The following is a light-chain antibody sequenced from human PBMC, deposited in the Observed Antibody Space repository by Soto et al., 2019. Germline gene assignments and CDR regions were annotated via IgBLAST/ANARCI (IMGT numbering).Light chain of an antibody. J-gene: IGKJ1*01. CDR2: AAS. CDR3: HKYNSAPWT. Sequence: DIQMTQSPSSLSASVGDRVTITCRASQGISNYLAWYQQKPGKVPKLLIYAASTLQSGVPSRFSGSGSGTDFTLIISSLQPEDVATYYCHKYNSAPWTFGQGTKVEIK. CDR1: QGISNY. V-gene: IGKV1-27*01.